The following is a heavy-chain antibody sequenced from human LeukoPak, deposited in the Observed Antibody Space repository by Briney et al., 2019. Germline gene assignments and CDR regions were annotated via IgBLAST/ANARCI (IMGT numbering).Heavy chain of an antibody. CDR2: IYYSGST. CDR1: GGSISSYY. V-gene: IGHV4-59*01. CDR3: ARDSLYCSSTSCYFNWFDP. J-gene: IGHJ5*02. D-gene: IGHD2-2*01. Sequence: SETLSLTCTVSGGSISSYYWSWIRQLPGKGLEWIGYIYYSGSTNYNPSLKSRVTISVDTSKNQFSLKLSSVTAADTAVYYCARDSLYCSSTSCYFNWFDPWGQGTLVTVSS.